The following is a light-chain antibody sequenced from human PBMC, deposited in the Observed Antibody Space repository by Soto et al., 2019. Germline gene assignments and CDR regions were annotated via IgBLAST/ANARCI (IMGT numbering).Light chain of an antibody. J-gene: IGKJ4*01. V-gene: IGKV3-20*01. CDR3: QQFSSYPLT. CDR2: DAS. Sequence: EFVLTQSPCTLSLSPWERATLYCMASQTVRNNYLAWYQQKPGQAPRLLIYDASSRATGIPDRFSGGGSGTDFTLTISRLEPEDFAVYYCQQFSSYPLTFGGGTKVDI. CDR1: QTVRNNY.